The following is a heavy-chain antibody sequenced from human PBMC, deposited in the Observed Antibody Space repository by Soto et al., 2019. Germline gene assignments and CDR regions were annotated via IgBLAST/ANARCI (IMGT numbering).Heavy chain of an antibody. CDR2: IYSGGST. J-gene: IGHJ6*03. CDR3: ARASGSGSRKIYYYYYYMDV. V-gene: IGHV3-53*04. CDR1: GFTVSSNY. Sequence: EVQLVESGGGLVQPGGSLRLSCAASGFTVSSNYMSWVRQAPGKGLEWVSVIYSGGSTYYADSVKGRFTISRHNSKNTLYLQRNSLRAEDTAVYYCARASGSGSRKIYYYYYYMDVWGKGTTVTVSS. D-gene: IGHD3-10*01.